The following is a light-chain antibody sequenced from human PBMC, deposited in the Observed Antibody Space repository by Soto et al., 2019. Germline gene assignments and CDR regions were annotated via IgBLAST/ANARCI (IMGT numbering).Light chain of an antibody. Sequence: EVVLTQSPGTLSLSPGERATLSCRASQSVTSNYLAWYQQRPGLAPRLLIYGASSRATGIPDRFSGSGSGTVFTLTISRLEPEDFAVYYCQQYGRSRTFGQGTKVEIK. CDR3: QQYGRSRT. J-gene: IGKJ1*01. CDR2: GAS. V-gene: IGKV3-20*01. CDR1: QSVTSNY.